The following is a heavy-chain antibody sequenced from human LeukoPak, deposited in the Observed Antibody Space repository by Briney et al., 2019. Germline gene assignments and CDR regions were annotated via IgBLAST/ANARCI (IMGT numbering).Heavy chain of an antibody. V-gene: IGHV4-34*01. J-gene: IGHJ4*02. Sequence: SETLSLTCAVYGGSFSGYYWSWIRQPPGKGLEWIGEINHSGSTNYNPSLKSRVTTSVDTSKNQFSLKLSSVTAADTAVYYCARGSSQHYDFWSGYYRFDYWGQGTLVTVSS. CDR3: ARGSSQHYDFWSGYYRFDY. CDR2: INHSGST. CDR1: GGSFSGYY. D-gene: IGHD3-3*01.